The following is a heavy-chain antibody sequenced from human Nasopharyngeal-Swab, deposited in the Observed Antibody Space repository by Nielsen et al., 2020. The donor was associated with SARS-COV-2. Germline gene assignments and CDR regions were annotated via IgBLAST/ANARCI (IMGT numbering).Heavy chain of an antibody. Sequence: ASVKVSCKASGYTFTSNVLNWVRQAPGQGPEYIGWISTKTGAPTYAQAFTGRFVISLDTSVSTTYLQISSLKADDTAVYYCARENQEYANIWIDYWGQGTRVTVSS. CDR1: GYTFTSNV. CDR3: ARENQEYANIWIDY. V-gene: IGHV7-4-1*02. D-gene: IGHD1-1*01. J-gene: IGHJ4*02. CDR2: ISTKTGAP.